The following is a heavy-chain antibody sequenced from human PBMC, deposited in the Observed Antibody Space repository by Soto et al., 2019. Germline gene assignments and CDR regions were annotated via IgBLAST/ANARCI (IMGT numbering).Heavy chain of an antibody. CDR1: GYSFTTYW. J-gene: IGHJ6*02. CDR3: ASSPRGYCSSTSCRELGNYYGMDV. D-gene: IGHD2-2*01. CDR2: IDPSDSYT. Sequence: GESLKISCQASGYSFTTYWISWVRQMPGKGLECMRRIDPSDSYTNYSPSFQGHVTISADKSISTAYLQWSSLKASDTAMYYCASSPRGYCSSTSCRELGNYYGMDVWGQGTTVTVSS. V-gene: IGHV5-10-1*01.